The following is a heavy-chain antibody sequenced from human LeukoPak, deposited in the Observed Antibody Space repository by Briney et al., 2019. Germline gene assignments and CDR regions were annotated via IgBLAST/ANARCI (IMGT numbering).Heavy chain of an antibody. J-gene: IGHJ5*02. V-gene: IGHV4-4*09. CDR1: GGSISSDY. CDR2: IYTSGST. D-gene: IGHD3-10*01. CDR3: ARVSLGGSGSFWFDP. Sequence: SETLSLTCTVSGGSISSDYWSWIRQPPGKGLEWIGYIYTSGSTNYNPSLKSRVTISVDTSKNQFSLKLSSVTAADTAVYYCARVSLGGSGSFWFDPWGQGTLVTVSS.